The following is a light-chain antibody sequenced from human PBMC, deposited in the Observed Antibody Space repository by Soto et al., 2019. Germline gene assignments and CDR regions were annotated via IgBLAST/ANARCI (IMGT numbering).Light chain of an antibody. V-gene: IGLV1-40*01. Sequence: QSVLTQPPSVSGAPGQRVTISCTGNSSNIGSPFDVHWYQHLPGTAPRLLIYANNNRPSGVPDRFSGSKSGTSASLAITGLQGDDEADYYCQSYDSTLSARYVFGTGTKVTVL. J-gene: IGLJ1*01. CDR3: QSYDSTLSARYV. CDR2: ANN. CDR1: SSNIGSPFD.